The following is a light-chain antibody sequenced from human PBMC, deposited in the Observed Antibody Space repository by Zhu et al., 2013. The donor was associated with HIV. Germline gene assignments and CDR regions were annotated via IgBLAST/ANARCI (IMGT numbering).Light chain of an antibody. Sequence: EMVMTQSPATLSVSPGERATLSCRASQSVSSSYLAWYQQNPGQAPRLLIYGASTRAAGIPARFSGSGYGTEFTLTISSLQSEDFAVYYCQEYHNWPPLTFGGGTKVEIK. CDR1: QSVSSSY. CDR2: GAS. CDR3: QEYHNWPPLT. J-gene: IGKJ4*01. V-gene: IGKV3-15*01.